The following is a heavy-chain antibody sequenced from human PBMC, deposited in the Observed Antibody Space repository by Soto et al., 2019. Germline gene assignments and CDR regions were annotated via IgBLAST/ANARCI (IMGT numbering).Heavy chain of an antibody. CDR3: AKDGVTIFGVAMSTSYYGLDV. D-gene: IGHD3-3*01. V-gene: IGHV3-23*01. CDR2: ISVSGSST. CDR1: GFTFSSYA. Sequence: PGGSLRLSCAASGFTFSSYAMSWVRQAPGKGLEWVSFISVSGSSTDYADSVRGRFTISRDNSKNTLYLQMNSLRAEDTAVYYCAKDGVTIFGVAMSTSYYGLDVWGQGTTGTVSS. J-gene: IGHJ6*02.